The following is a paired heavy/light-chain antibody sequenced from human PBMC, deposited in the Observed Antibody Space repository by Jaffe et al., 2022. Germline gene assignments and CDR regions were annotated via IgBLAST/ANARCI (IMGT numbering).Light chain of an antibody. Sequence: DIVMTQTPLSLSVTPGQPASISCKSSQSLLHSDGKTYLYWYLQKPGQSPQLLIYEVSSRFSGVPDRFSGSGSGTDFTLKISRVEAEDVGVYYCMQGIHLPPTFGQGTKLEIK. CDR1: QSLLHSDGKTY. CDR3: MQGIHLPPT. J-gene: IGKJ2*01. CDR2: EVS. V-gene: IGKV2-29*02.
Heavy chain of an antibody. Sequence: QVQLVQSGAEVKKPGASVKVSCKASGYTFTSYYMHWVRQAPGQGLEWMGIINPSGGSTSYAQKFQGRVTMTRDTSTSTVYMELSSLRSEDTAVYYCASQNLGYCSSTSCYYPDPPEYYFDYWGQGTLVTVSS. D-gene: IGHD2-2*01. V-gene: IGHV1-46*03. CDR1: GYTFTSYY. J-gene: IGHJ4*02. CDR3: ASQNLGYCSSTSCYYPDPPEYYFDY. CDR2: INPSGGST.